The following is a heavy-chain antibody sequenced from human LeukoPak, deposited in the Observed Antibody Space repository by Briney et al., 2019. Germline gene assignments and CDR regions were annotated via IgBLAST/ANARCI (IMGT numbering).Heavy chain of an antibody. CDR2: IYYSGST. CDR3: ARHHKYYDTSGLLSGFDY. CDR1: GGSISSYY. J-gene: IGHJ4*02. D-gene: IGHD3-22*01. V-gene: IGHV4-59*08. Sequence: SETLSLTCTVSGGSISSYYWSWIRQPPGKGLEWIGHIYYSGSTNYNPSLKSRVTISVDTSKNQFSLKLSSVTAADTAVYYCARHHKYYDTSGLLSGFDYWGQGSLVTVSS.